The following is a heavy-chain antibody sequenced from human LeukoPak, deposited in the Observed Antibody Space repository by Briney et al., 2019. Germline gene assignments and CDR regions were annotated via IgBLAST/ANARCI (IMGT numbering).Heavy chain of an antibody. V-gene: IGHV4-59*01. CDR2: IYDSGST. Sequence: SETLSLTCTVSGGSIGSYYWSWIRQPPGKGLEWIGYIYDSGSTNYNPSLKSRVTISVDTSKNQFSLKLSSVTAADTAVYYCVGGLWGYYGSGTIYYYGMDVWGQGTTVTVSS. J-gene: IGHJ6*02. D-gene: IGHD3-10*01. CDR1: GGSIGSYY. CDR3: VGGLWGYYGSGTIYYYGMDV.